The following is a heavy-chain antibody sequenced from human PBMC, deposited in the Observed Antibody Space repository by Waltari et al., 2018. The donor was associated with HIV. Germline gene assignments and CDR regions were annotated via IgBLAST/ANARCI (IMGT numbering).Heavy chain of an antibody. CDR3: ARAGVETAILFDT. D-gene: IGHD2-21*02. CDR1: GSSIRSGDYY. J-gene: IGHJ5*02. CDR2: LSYGGSS. Sequence: HLQLRESGPGLVRPSETLSLTCTVSGSSIRSGDYYWAWNRQPPGKGLEWIASLSYGGSSYYKASLRSRVPTSVLTSRNQFSLNLTSVTAADSAVYYCARAGVETAILFDTWGQGSLVTVSS. V-gene: IGHV4-39*07.